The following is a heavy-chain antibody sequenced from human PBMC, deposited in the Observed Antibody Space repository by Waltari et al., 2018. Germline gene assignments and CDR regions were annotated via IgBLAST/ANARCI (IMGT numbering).Heavy chain of an antibody. CDR1: GGTFSRYA. CDR3: ARDTVVVVPAALYYYYGMDV. J-gene: IGHJ6*02. V-gene: IGHV1-69*01. CDR2: IIPIVGTA. Sequence: QVQLVQSGAEVKKPGSSVKVSCKASGGTFSRYALSWVRQAPGQGLAWMGGIIPIVGTANYAQKFQGRVTITADESTSTAYMELSSLRSEDTAVYYCARDTVVVVPAALYYYYGMDVWGQGTTVTVSS. D-gene: IGHD2-2*01.